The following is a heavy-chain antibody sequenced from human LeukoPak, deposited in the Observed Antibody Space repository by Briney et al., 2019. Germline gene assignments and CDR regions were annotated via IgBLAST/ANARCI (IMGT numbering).Heavy chain of an antibody. J-gene: IGHJ4*02. D-gene: IGHD2-2*01. CDR3: ARDGGSAMPFDY. Sequence: PGGSLRLSCAASGFTFSTYWMSWVRQAPGKGLEWVANIRQDGSDKYYVDSVEGRFTISRDNAKNSLYLQMNSLRAEDTAVYYCARDGGSAMPFDYWGQGTLVTVS. V-gene: IGHV3-7*01. CDR2: IRQDGSDK. CDR1: GFTFSTYW.